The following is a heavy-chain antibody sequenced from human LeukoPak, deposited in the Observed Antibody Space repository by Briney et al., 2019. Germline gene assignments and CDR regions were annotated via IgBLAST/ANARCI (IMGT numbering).Heavy chain of an antibody. J-gene: IGHJ5*02. CDR1: GYIFTSYW. CDR3: ARSHSSSWYWFDP. Sequence: GESLKISCEGSGYIFTSYWIGWVRQMPGKGLEWMGIIYPGDSDTRYSPSFQGQVTISADKSISTAYLQWSSLKASDTAMYYCARSHSSSWYWFDPWGQGTLVTVSS. D-gene: IGHD6-13*01. V-gene: IGHV5-51*01. CDR2: IYPGDSDT.